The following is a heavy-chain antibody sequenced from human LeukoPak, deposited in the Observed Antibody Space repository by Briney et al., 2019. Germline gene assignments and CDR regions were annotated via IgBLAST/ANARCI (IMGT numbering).Heavy chain of an antibody. D-gene: IGHD5-18*01. J-gene: IGHJ4*02. V-gene: IGHV3-30*02. CDR3: ARNSYDGSTFDY. CDR1: GFTFSSYG. Sequence: GGSLRLSCAASGFTFSSYGMHWVRQAPGKGLEWVAFIRYDGSNKYYADSVKGRFTISRDNSKNTLYLQVNSLRAEDTAVYYCARNSYDGSTFDYWGQGTLVTVSS. CDR2: IRYDGSNK.